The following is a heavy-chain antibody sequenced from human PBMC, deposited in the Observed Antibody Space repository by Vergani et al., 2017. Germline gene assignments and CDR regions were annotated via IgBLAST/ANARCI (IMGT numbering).Heavy chain of an antibody. CDR3: ARDRSQYYYGSGSYSVNWFDP. Sequence: QVQLVQSGAEVKKPGASVTVSCKASGGTFSSYAISWVRQAPGQGLEWMGGIIPIFGTANYAQKFQGRVTITADESTSTAYMELSSLRSEDTAVYYCARDRSQYYYGSGSYSVNWFDPWGQGTLVTVSS. V-gene: IGHV1-69*01. D-gene: IGHD3-10*01. J-gene: IGHJ5*02. CDR1: GGTFSSYA. CDR2: IIPIFGTA.